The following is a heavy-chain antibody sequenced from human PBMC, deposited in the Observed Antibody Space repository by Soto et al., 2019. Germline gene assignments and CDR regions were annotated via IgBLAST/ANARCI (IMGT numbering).Heavy chain of an antibody. J-gene: IGHJ4*02. CDR3: AKDPKPGSSGWNYFAY. Sequence: EVQLVESGGGLVQPGRSLRLSCAASGFTFDDYAMHWVRQAPGKGLEWVSGISWNSGSIGYADSVKGRFTISRDNAKNSLYLQMNSLRAEDTALYYCAKDPKPGSSGWNYFAYWGQGTLVTVSS. CDR2: ISWNSGSI. D-gene: IGHD6-19*01. V-gene: IGHV3-9*01. CDR1: GFTFDDYA.